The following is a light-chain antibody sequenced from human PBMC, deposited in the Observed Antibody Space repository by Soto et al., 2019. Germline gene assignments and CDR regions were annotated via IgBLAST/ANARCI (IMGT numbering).Light chain of an antibody. Sequence: ETVMTQSPATLSVSPGERAALSCRASQNVGSNLAWYQQKPGQAPRLLVSGASTRATAIPARFSGTGSGTEFTLIISSLRSEDLAIYYCQQYNNWPPTFGPGTRWIS. CDR3: QQYNNWPPT. CDR2: GAS. J-gene: IGKJ3*01. CDR1: QNVGSN. V-gene: IGKV3-15*01.